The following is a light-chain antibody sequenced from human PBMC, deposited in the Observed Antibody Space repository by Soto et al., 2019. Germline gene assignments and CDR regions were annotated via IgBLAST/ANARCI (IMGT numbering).Light chain of an antibody. CDR1: QGIGVY. CDR2: AAS. V-gene: IGKV1-27*01. Sequence: DSQITHSPSSLSASLGDRVTITCRASQGIGVYLAWFQQKPGKVPKLLIYAASALQSGVPSRFSGSGSGTDFTLTISSLQPEDFATYYCQKYNSAPLTFGGGTKVDIK. CDR3: QKYNSAPLT. J-gene: IGKJ4*01.